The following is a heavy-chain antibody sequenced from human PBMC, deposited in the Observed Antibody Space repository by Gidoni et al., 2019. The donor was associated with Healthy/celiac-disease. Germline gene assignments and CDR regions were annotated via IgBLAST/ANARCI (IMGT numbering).Heavy chain of an antibody. CDR1: GGSFSGYS. V-gene: IGHV4-34*01. D-gene: IGHD3-3*01. CDR2: INHSGST. Sequence: QVQLQQWGAGLLKPSETLSLTCAVYGGSFSGYSWSWIRQPPGKGLEWIGEINHSGSTNYNPSLKSRVTISVDTSKNQFSLKLSSVTAADTAVYYCARSPLTSLRFLEWSKLRRAFDIWGQGTMVTVSS. J-gene: IGHJ3*02. CDR3: ARSPLTSLRFLEWSKLRRAFDI.